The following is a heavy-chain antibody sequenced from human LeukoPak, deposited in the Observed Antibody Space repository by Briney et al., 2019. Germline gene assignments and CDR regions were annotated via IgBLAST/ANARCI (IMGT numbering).Heavy chain of an antibody. V-gene: IGHV4-59*01. J-gene: IGHJ4*02. D-gene: IGHD2-21*01. CDR3: ARGVVIAPQTFDY. Sequence: SETLSLTCTVSGGSISSYYWSWIRQPAGKGLEWIGYIYYSGSTNYNPSLKSRVTISVDTSKNQFSLKLRPVTAADTAVYYCARGVVIAPQTFDYWGQGTLVTVSS. CDR2: IYYSGST. CDR1: GGSISSYY.